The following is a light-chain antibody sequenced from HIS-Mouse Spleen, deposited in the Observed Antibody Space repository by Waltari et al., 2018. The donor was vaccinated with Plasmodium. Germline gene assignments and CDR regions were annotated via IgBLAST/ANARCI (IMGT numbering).Light chain of an antibody. CDR1: SSDVGGYNP. CDR2: DVS. Sequence: QSALTQPRSVSGSPGQSVTISCTGTSSDVGGYNPVSWYQQPPGKAPKLMIYDVSKRPSGVPDRFSGSKSGNTASLTISGLQAEDEADYYCCSYAGSYTLVFGGGTKLTVL. J-gene: IGLJ2*01. V-gene: IGLV2-11*01. CDR3: CSYAGSYTLV.